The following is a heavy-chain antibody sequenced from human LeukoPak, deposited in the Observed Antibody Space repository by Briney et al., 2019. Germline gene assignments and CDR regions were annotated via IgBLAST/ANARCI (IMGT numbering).Heavy chain of an antibody. D-gene: IGHD3-22*01. Sequence: GRSLRLSRAASGFTFSSYAMHWVRQAPGKGLEWVAVISYDGSNKYYADSVKGRFTISRDNSKNTLYLQMNSLRAEDTAVYYCARDDSSGYYYGPFDYWGQGTLVTVSS. V-gene: IGHV3-30-3*01. CDR1: GFTFSSYA. CDR3: ARDDSSGYYYGPFDY. CDR2: ISYDGSNK. J-gene: IGHJ4*02.